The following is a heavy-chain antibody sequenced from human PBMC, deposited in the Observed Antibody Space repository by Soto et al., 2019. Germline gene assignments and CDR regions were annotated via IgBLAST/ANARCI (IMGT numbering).Heavy chain of an antibody. CDR3: ARDGGGFGELLLNSYDAFDL. CDR1: GFSFSTYA. Sequence: QEQLVESGGGVVQPGTSLRLSCTASGFSFSTYAMYWVRQAPGKGLECVAIISYDGSNAQYADSVKGRFTVARDNSKNTLYLQMHSLTAEDTAVYYCARDGGGFGELLLNSYDAFDLWGQGKLVTVSS. V-gene: IGHV3-30*04. D-gene: IGHD3-10*01. J-gene: IGHJ3*01. CDR2: ISYDGSNA.